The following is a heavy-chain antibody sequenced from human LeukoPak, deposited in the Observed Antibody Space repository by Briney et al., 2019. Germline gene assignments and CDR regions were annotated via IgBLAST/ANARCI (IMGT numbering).Heavy chain of an antibody. Sequence: SETLSLTCTVSGGSISSSSYYWGWIRQPPGKGLEWIGSIYYSGSTYYNPSLKSRVTISVDTSKNQFSLKLSSVTAADTAVYYCARPRRDFWSGYSVGTDAFDIWGQGTMVTVSS. CDR2: IYYSGST. D-gene: IGHD3-3*01. J-gene: IGHJ3*02. CDR1: GGSISSSSYY. V-gene: IGHV4-39*01. CDR3: ARPRRDFWSGYSVGTDAFDI.